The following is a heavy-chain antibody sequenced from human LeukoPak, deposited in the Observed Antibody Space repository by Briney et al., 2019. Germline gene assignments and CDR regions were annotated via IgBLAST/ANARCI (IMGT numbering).Heavy chain of an antibody. J-gene: IGHJ4*02. CDR2: ISSSGSTI. Sequence: GGALRLSCAASGFTFSDYYMSWIRQAPGKGLEWVSYISSSGSTIYYADSVKGRFTISRDNAKNSLYLQMNSLRAEDTAVYYCARDYTYYYGSGPGSSGIDYWGQGTLVTVSP. CDR1: GFTFSDYY. CDR3: ARDYTYYYGSGPGSSGIDY. V-gene: IGHV3-11*04. D-gene: IGHD3-10*01.